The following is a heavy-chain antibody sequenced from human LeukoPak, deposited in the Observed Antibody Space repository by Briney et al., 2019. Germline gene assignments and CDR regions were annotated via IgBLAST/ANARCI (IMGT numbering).Heavy chain of an antibody. CDR2: ISAYNGNT. D-gene: IGHD2-21*02. CDR1: GSTFTSSG. CDR3: ARVAGYCGGDCDPDDY. Sequence: ASVKLSCTASGSTFTSSGTSRVRQSPGHGLKGWGWISAYNGNTNYAQKLQGRVTMTTDTSTSTAYMELRSLRSDDTAVYYCARVAGYCGGDCDPDDYWGQGTLVTVSS. V-gene: IGHV1-18*01. J-gene: IGHJ4*02.